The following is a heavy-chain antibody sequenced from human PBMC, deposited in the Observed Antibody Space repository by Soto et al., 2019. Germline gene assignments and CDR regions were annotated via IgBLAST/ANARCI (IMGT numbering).Heavy chain of an antibody. D-gene: IGHD3-3*02. CDR2: IYHTGKT. V-gene: IGHV4-30-2*01. Sequence: QLHLQESGPGLVEPSQTLSLTCVVSGVSISSGGFSWSWIRQGPGKGPEWIGYIYHTGKTNYNPSFRSRVPIPENKSETQFSLRLTSVTAADTALYYCARGGHFRTGALDTWGQGTKVTVSS. CDR1: GVSISSGGFS. CDR3: ARGGHFRTGALDT. J-gene: IGHJ3*02.